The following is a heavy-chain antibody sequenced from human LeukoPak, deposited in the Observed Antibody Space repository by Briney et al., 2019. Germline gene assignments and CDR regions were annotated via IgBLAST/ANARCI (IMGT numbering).Heavy chain of an antibody. CDR1: GGSISSGGYY. Sequence: SETLSLTCTVSGGSISSGGYYWNWIRQPPGKGLEWIGYISHSGSTYYNPSLKSRVTISVDRSKNQFSLRLSSVTAADTAVSYCARDVSGYTYGTFDYWGQGTLVTVSS. CDR3: ARDVSGYTYGTFDY. V-gene: IGHV4-30-2*01. J-gene: IGHJ4*02. D-gene: IGHD5-18*01. CDR2: ISHSGST.